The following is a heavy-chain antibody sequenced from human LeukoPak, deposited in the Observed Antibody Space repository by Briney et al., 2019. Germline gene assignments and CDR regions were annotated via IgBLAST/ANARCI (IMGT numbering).Heavy chain of an antibody. D-gene: IGHD4-23*01. CDR2: ISAYNGNT. J-gene: IGHJ4*02. Sequence: GASVTVSCKASRYTLTSYGISWVRQAPGQGLEWMGWISAYNGNTNYAQTLQGRVTMTTDTSTSTAYMELRSLRSDDTAVYYCASMGYGGNYVYWGQGTLVTVSS. V-gene: IGHV1-18*01. CDR3: ASMGYGGNYVY. CDR1: RYTLTSYG.